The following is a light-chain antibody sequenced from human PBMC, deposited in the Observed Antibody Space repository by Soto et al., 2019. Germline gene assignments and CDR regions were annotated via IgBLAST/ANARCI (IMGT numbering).Light chain of an antibody. CDR2: DVS. J-gene: IGLJ1*01. V-gene: IGLV2-14*01. CDR3: SSYTSSSTLLYV. Sequence: QSALTQPASVSGSPGQSITISCTGTSSDVGGYNYVSWYQQHPGKAPKLMIYDVSNRPSGVSNRFSGYKSGNTSSRTISGLQAEDEADYYGSSYTSSSTLLYVFGTGAKLTVL. CDR1: SSDVGGYNY.